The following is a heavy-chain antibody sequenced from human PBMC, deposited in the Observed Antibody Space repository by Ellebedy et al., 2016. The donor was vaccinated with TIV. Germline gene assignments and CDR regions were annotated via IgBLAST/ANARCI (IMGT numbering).Heavy chain of an antibody. CDR2: INYYGSET. D-gene: IGHD3-22*01. V-gene: IGHV3-7*03. CDR3: VRDRYDSDLDY. J-gene: IGHJ4*02. Sequence: PGGSLRLSCAASGFTFSSYWMTWVRQAPGKGLEWVANINYYGSETYYVDSMKGRFTISRDNAKNSLYLQMNSLRAEDTAVYYCVRDRYDSDLDYWGQGTLVTVSS. CDR1: GFTFSSYW.